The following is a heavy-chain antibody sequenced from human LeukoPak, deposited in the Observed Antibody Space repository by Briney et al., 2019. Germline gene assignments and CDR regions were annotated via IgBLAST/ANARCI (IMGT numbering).Heavy chain of an antibody. CDR1: GFTFSDCS. CDR3: AKEPGSTGAYAT. CDR2: IRYDGIGK. Sequence: GGSLRLSCAASGFTFSDCSMHWVRLAPGKGLEWVAFIRYDGIGKSYADSVKGRFTVSRDNSKNTLFLQMNSLRTEDTAVYYCAKEPGSTGAYATWGQGTLVTVSS. V-gene: IGHV3-30*02. D-gene: IGHD2-8*02. J-gene: IGHJ4*02.